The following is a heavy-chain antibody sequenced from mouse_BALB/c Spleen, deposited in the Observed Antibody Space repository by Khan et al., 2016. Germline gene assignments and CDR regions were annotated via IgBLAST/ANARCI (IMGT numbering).Heavy chain of an antibody. CDR1: GCSLTTYG. D-gene: IGHD1-1*01. CDR3: ARDRYYGTSYFDY. Sequence: QVQLKESGPGLVAPSQSLSITCTVSGCSLTTYGVHWVRQPPGKGLEWLGVIWAGGSTNYNSALMSRLSISKDNSKSQVFLKMNSLQNDDTATYYCARDRYYGTSYFDYWGQGTTLTVSS. V-gene: IGHV2-9*02. J-gene: IGHJ2*01. CDR2: IWAGGST.